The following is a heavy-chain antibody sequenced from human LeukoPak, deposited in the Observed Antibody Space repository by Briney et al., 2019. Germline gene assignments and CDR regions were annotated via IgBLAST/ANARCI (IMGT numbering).Heavy chain of an antibody. CDR3: ARGRVPAAPANY. J-gene: IGHJ4*02. Sequence: SETLSLTCAVYGGSFSGYYRSWIRQPPGKGLEWIGEINHSGSTNYNPSLKSRVPISVDTSKNQFSLKLSSVTAADTPVYYCARGRVPAAPANYWGQGTLVTVSS. CDR2: INHSGST. D-gene: IGHD2-2*01. CDR1: GGSFSGYY. V-gene: IGHV4-34*01.